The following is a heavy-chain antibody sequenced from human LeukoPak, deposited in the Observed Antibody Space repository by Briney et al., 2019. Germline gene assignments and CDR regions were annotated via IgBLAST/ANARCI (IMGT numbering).Heavy chain of an antibody. J-gene: IGHJ3*02. Sequence: SVKVSCKASGFTFTSSAVQWVRQARGQRLEWIGWIVVGSGNTNYAQKFQERVTITRDMSTSTAYMELSSLRSEDTAVYYCAADWGVGRENAFGIWGQGTMVTVSS. V-gene: IGHV1-58*01. CDR2: IVVGSGNT. CDR1: GFTFTSSA. D-gene: IGHD3-10*01. CDR3: AADWGVGRENAFGI.